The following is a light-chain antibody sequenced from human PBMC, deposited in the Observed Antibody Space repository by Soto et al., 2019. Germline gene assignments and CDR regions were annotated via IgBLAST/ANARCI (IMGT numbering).Light chain of an antibody. CDR2: DTS. V-gene: IGKV3-11*01. CDR1: QTVSKN. J-gene: IGKJ3*01. CDR3: QERSKWPMVT. Sequence: EIVLTQSPVTLSLSPGDRATLSCRASQTVSKNLAWYQQKPGQPPRLLVYDTSNRASGIPARFSGSGSGTDFTLTISSLEPEDFAVYYCQERSKWPMVTFGPGTKVD.